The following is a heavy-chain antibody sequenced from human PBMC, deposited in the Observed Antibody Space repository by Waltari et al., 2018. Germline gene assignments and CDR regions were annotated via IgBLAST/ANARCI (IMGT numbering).Heavy chain of an antibody. J-gene: IGHJ4*02. CDR1: GLTPSSFW. CDR3: ATSGWYCFDY. D-gene: IGHD6-19*01. V-gene: IGHV3-7*01. Sequence: EVQLVESGGGLVQPGGSLRLSCAASGLTPSSFWRNWVRQTPGKGLEWVAGIKQDGSEKYYADSVKGRFTISRDNAKNSLYLQMNSLRAEDTAVYYCATSGWYCFDYWGQGTLVTVSS. CDR2: IKQDGSEK.